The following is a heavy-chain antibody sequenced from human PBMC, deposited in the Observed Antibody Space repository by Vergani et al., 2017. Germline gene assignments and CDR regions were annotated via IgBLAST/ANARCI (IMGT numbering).Heavy chain of an antibody. CDR3: AVRPRGNLVGGEIVTKRTLDY. J-gene: IGHJ4*02. D-gene: IGHD3-10*01. CDR2: INKDGHT. Sequence: QVQLQQWGAGVVKPSGTLSLTCAVFGESFSSFYWSWIRQPPGKGLEWIGEINKDGHTNYNPSLESRVTVSRDTAKNQFSLNLMSVTAADTAMYYCAVRPRGNLVGGEIVTKRTLDYWSQGRLVTVSS. CDR1: GESFSSFY. V-gene: IGHV4-34*02.